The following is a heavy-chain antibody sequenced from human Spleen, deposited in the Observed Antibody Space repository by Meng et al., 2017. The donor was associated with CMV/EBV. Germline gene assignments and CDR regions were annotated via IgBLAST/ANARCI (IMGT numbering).Heavy chain of an antibody. J-gene: IGHJ4*02. CDR3: AREEDDFWSGYYADS. V-gene: IGHV4-34*01. CDR2: NNQSGTT. D-gene: IGHD3-3*01. Sequence: SETLSLTCAVYGGSFSGYYWTWIRQSPGKGLEWIGENNQSGTTNYNPSLKSRVTISVDTYKNQYSLKVSSVTATDTAVYYCAREEDDFWSGYYADSWGQGTLVTVSS. CDR1: GGSFSGYY.